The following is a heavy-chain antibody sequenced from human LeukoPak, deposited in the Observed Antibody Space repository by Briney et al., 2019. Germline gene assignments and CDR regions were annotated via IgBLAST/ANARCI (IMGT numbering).Heavy chain of an antibody. J-gene: IGHJ5*02. CDR2: LSKDGSHE. D-gene: IGHD1-1*01. Sequence: GGTLRLSCEASGFIFNTYGMHWLRQAPDKGLEWVALLSKDGSHEYYADSVKGRFTVSRDNSKNTLFLQMDSLGAEDTAVYYCARTGYFNNWFAPWGQGTLVTVSS. CDR1: GFIFNTYG. CDR3: ARTGYFNNWFAP. V-gene: IGHV3-30*03.